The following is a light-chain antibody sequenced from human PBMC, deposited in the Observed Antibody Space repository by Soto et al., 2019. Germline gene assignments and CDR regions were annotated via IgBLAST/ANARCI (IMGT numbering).Light chain of an antibody. V-gene: IGKV1-5*03. CDR3: QHYNDYSYT. J-gene: IGKJ2*01. CDR2: QAS. CDR1: QSVSGW. Sequence: DIQMTQSPSTLSASVGDRVAITCRASQSVSGWLAWYQQKPGKVPKLLIYQASTVEDGVPSRFSGSGSGTEFTLTISSLQPDDSATYYCQHYNDYSYTFGPGTKLEIK.